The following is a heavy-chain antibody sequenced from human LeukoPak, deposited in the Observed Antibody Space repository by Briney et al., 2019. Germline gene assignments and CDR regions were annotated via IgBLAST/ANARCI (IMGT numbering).Heavy chain of an antibody. J-gene: IGHJ4*02. CDR2: ISSSGSTI. CDR1: GFTFSDYY. CDR3: ARLRYFDWLSFDY. Sequence: GGSLRLSCAASGFTFSDYYMSWLRQAPGKGLEWVSYISSSGSTIYYADSVKGRFTISRDNAKNSLYLQMNSLRAEDTAVYYCARLRYFDWLSFDYWGQGTLVTVSS. D-gene: IGHD3-9*01. V-gene: IGHV3-11*01.